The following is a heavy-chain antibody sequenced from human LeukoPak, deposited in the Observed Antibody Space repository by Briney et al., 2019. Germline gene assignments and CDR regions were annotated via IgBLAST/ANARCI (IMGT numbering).Heavy chain of an antibody. Sequence: PGESLKISCKGSGSSFTSYWIGWVRQMPGKGLEWMGIIYPGDSDTRYSPSFRGQVTISADKSISTAYLQWSSLKASDTAMYYCARVYGSGSYYYYYGMDVWGKGTTVTVSS. J-gene: IGHJ6*04. D-gene: IGHD3-10*01. V-gene: IGHV5-51*01. CDR3: ARVYGSGSYYYYYGMDV. CDR1: GSSFTSYW. CDR2: IYPGDSDT.